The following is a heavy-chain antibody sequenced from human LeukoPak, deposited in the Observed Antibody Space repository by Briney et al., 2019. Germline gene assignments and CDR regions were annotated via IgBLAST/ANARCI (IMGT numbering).Heavy chain of an antibody. Sequence: SETLSLTCAVHGGSFSGYYWSWIRQPPGKGLEWIGEINHSGSTNYNPSLKSRVTISVDTSKNQFSLKLSSVTAADTAVYYCASGGAGSYLPADYWGQGTLVTVSS. CDR3: ASGGAGSYLPADY. J-gene: IGHJ4*02. D-gene: IGHD3-10*01. V-gene: IGHV4-34*01. CDR1: GGSFSGYY. CDR2: INHSGST.